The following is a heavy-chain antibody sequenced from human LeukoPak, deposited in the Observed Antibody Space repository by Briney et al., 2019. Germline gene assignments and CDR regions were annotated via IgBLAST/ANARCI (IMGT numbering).Heavy chain of an antibody. CDR2: IHPSGST. CDR3: AREQVVPAAFKEGNWFDP. J-gene: IGHJ5*02. D-gene: IGHD2-2*01. Sequence: SETLSLTCTVSGDSISSYYWSWVRQPAGKGLEWIGRIHPSGSTNYNPSLKSRVTLSVDTSKNQFSLKLSSVTAADTAVYYCAREQVVPAAFKEGNWFDPWGQGTLVTVSS. V-gene: IGHV4-4*07. CDR1: GDSISSYY.